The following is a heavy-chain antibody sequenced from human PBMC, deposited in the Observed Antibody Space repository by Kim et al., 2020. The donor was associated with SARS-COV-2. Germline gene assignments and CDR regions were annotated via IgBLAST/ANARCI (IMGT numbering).Heavy chain of an antibody. V-gene: IGHV1-2*02. D-gene: IGHD1-26*01. J-gene: IGHJ5*02. CDR3: ARSSGSCWEGGFDP. Sequence: AQKFKGRVTMTRDTSISTAYMERSRLRSDDTAVYYCARSSGSCWEGGFDPWGQGTLVTVSS.